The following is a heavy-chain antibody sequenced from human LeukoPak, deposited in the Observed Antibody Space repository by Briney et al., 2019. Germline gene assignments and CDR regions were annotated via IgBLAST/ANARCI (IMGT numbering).Heavy chain of an antibody. D-gene: IGHD3-10*01. V-gene: IGHV4-38-2*01. J-gene: IGHJ5*02. CDR2: IYYSGST. CDR1: GFTFSSYS. Sequence: GSLRLSCAASGFTFSSYSMNWVRQAPGKGLEWLGSIYYSGSTYYNPSLKSRVTISVDTSKNQFSLKLSSVTAADTAVYYCASGMVRGVRWFDPWGQGTLVTVSS. CDR3: ASGMVRGVRWFDP.